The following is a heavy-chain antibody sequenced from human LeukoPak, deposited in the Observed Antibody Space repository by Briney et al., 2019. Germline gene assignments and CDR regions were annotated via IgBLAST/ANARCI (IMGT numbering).Heavy chain of an antibody. J-gene: IGHJ4*02. CDR3: ARAPALDCSSTSCPSAYSDY. CDR2: INHSGST. V-gene: IGHV4-34*01. D-gene: IGHD2-2*01. CDR1: GGSFSGYY. Sequence: PSETLSLTCAVYGGSFSGYYWSWIRQPPGKGLEWIGEINHSGSTNYNPSLKSRVTISVDTSKNQFSLKLSSVTAADTAVYYCARAPALDCSSTSCPSAYSDYWGQGTLVTVSS.